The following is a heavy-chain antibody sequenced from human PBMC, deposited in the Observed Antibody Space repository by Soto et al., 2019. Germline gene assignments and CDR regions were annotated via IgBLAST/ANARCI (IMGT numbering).Heavy chain of an antibody. V-gene: IGHV1-8*01. CDR1: GYTFSNYD. J-gene: IGHJ4*02. D-gene: IGHD3-10*01. CDR2: VNPNNWDK. CDR3: AKVSRKGSAIDFDY. Sequence: QVQLVQSGAELKKPGASVKVSCKASGYTFSNYDMNWVRQANGQGPEWIGWVNPNNWDKGYAQKFQGRVTLTTDISTTTAYMELTSLRSEDTAIYYCAKVSRKGSAIDFDYWGQGTLITVSS.